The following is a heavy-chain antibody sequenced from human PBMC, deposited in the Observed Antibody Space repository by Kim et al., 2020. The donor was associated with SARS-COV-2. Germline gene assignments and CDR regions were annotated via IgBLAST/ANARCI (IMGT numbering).Heavy chain of an antibody. V-gene: IGHV3-23*01. Sequence: GGSLRLSCAASGFTFNIYAMSWVRQAPGKGLEWVSVISASGSSTFYADSVKGRFTISRDNAEDTLYLQMSSLRAEDTAVYYCAKSLKSRIKWALLAFDY. CDR3: AKSLKSRIKWALLAFDY. J-gene: IGHJ4*01. CDR1: GFTFNIYA. CDR2: ISASGSST. D-gene: IGHD1-26*01.